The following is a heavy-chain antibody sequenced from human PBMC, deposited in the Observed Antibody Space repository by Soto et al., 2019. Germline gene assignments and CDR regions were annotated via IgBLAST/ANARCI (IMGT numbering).Heavy chain of an antibody. V-gene: IGHV1-3*01. Sequence: ASVKLSCKASGYTFTIYAMHLVRQAPGQRLEWMGWINAGNGNTRYSQKFQGRVTITRDTSASTAYMEVSSLRSEDTAVYYCARVPLYISAWSRFDYWGQGTLVTVSS. CDR1: GYTFTIYA. D-gene: IGHD6-19*01. J-gene: IGHJ4*02. CDR3: ARVPLYISAWSRFDY. CDR2: INAGNGNT.